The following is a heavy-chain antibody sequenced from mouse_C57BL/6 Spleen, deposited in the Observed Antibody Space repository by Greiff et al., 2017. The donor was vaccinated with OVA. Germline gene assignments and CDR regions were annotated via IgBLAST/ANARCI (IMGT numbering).Heavy chain of an antibody. J-gene: IGHJ1*03. CDR2: IWRGGST. D-gene: IGHD2-4*01. CDR1: GFSLTRYG. V-gene: IGHV2-5*01. CDR3: AGFYDYEGYFDV. Sequence: VQLVESGPGLVQPSQSLSITCTVSGFSLTRYGVHWVRQSPGKGLEWLGVIWRGGSTDSNAAFMSRLSLTKDNSKSQVFFKMNSLQADDTAIYYCAGFYDYEGYFDVWGTGTTVTVSS.